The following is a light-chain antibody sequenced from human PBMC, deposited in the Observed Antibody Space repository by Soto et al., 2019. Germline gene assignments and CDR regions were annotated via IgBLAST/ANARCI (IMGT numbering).Light chain of an antibody. Sequence: DIQMTQSPSTLSGSVGDRVAITCRASQSISTLLAWYQQKPGKAPNLLIYKTSVLESGVPSRFSGSGPGTEFTLTISSLQPDDFATYYCQQYSSYPWTFGQGTKVEIK. J-gene: IGKJ1*01. CDR3: QQYSSYPWT. V-gene: IGKV1-5*03. CDR1: QSISTL. CDR2: KTS.